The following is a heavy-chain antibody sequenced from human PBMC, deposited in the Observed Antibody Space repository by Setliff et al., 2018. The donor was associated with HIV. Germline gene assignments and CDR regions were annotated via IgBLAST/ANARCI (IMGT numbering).Heavy chain of an antibody. CDR1: GYTFTGSF. D-gene: IGHD2-15*01. CDR2: INIYTGDR. J-gene: IGHJ4*02. Sequence: ASVKVSCKSSGYTFTGSFMHWVRQAPGQGLEWVGWINIYTGDRTYADNFQYRVTMTADTSTSTVYMELRHLRSDDTAVYYCARDSSASRAPPLHWGQGTLVTVSS. CDR3: ARDSSASRAPPLH. V-gene: IGHV1-2*02.